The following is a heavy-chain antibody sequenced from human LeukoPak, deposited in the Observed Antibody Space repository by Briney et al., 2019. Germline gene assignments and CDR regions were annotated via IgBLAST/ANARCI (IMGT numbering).Heavy chain of an antibody. CDR2: IYYSGST. D-gene: IGHD6-13*01. CDR1: GGSISSYY. CDR3: ARQGAAAGDYYYGMDV. J-gene: IGHJ6*02. V-gene: IGHV4-59*08. Sequence: SETLSLTCTVSGGSISSYYWSWIRQPPGKGLEWTGYIYYSGSTNYNPSLKSRVTISVDTSKNQFSLKLSSVTAADTAVYYCARQGAAAGDYYYGMDVWGQGTTVTVSS.